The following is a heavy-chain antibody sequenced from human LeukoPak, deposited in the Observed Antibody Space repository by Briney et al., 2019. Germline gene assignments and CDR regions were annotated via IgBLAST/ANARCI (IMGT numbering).Heavy chain of an antibody. V-gene: IGHV1-2*02. CDR1: GYTFTGYY. D-gene: IGHD3-22*01. CDR2: INPNSGGT. CDR3: ARGEYYYDSSAYYSSHYYYYMDV. J-gene: IGHJ6*03. Sequence: ASVKVSYTASGYTFTGYYMHWVRQAPGQGLEWMGWINPNSGGTNYAQKFQGRVTMTRDTSISTAYMELSRLRSDDTAVYYCARGEYYYDSSAYYSSHYYYYMDVWGKGTTVTVSS.